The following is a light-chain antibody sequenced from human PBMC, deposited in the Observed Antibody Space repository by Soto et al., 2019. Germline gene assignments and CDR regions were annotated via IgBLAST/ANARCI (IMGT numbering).Light chain of an antibody. CDR3: CSYAGSNTWV. CDR2: DVT. Sequence: QSALTQPRSVSGSPGQSVSISCTGTSSYFGDYNLVSWFQQHPGKAPKTMIFDVTERPSGVPDRFSGSKSDNTASLTISGLQAEDDAVYYCCSYAGSNTWVFGGGTKLTVL. CDR1: SSYFGDYNL. J-gene: IGLJ3*02. V-gene: IGLV2-11*01.